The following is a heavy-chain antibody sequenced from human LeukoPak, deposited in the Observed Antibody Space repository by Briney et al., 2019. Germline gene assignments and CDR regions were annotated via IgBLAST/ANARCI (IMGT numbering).Heavy chain of an antibody. CDR2: IYYTGST. J-gene: IGHJ5*02. CDR3: ARDRRAVAGTGVPSP. Sequence: SETLSLTCTVSGGSISSSTYYWGWIRQPPGKGLEWIGSIYYTGSTYYNPSLKSRVTISVDTSKNQFSLKLSSVTAADTAVYYCARDRRAVAGTGVPSPWGQGTLVTVSS. V-gene: IGHV4-39*07. D-gene: IGHD6-19*01. CDR1: GGSISSSTYY.